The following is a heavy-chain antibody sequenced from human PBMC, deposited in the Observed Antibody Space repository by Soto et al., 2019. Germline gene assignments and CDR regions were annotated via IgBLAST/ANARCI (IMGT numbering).Heavy chain of an antibody. V-gene: IGHV3-33*01. CDR3: ARDLLFWSGPPYGMDV. CDR2: IWYDGSNK. CDR1: GFTFSSYG. Sequence: PVGSRILSCAASGFTFSSYGMHWVRQAPGEGLEWVAVIWYDGSNKYYADSVKGRFTISRDNSENTLYLQMNSLRAEDTAVYYCARDLLFWSGPPYGMDVWGQGTTVTVSS. J-gene: IGHJ6*02. D-gene: IGHD3-3*01.